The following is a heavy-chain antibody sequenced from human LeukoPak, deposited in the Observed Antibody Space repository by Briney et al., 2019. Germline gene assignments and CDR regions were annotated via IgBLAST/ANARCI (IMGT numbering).Heavy chain of an antibody. CDR1: GYTFSTSD. D-gene: IGHD2-21*01. Sequence: GGSLRLPCAASGYTFSTSDMHWVRQASGRGLEWVSSIASTGDTYYAASVKGRFTISRENAKNSLYLQMNSLRAGDTAVYSCVRGGVIGFDYWGQGALVTVSS. CDR2: IASTGDT. CDR3: VRGGVIGFDY. V-gene: IGHV3-13*01. J-gene: IGHJ4*02.